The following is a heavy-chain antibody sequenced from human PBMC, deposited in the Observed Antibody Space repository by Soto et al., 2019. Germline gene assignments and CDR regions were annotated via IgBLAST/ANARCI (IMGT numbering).Heavy chain of an antibody. Sequence: KPSETLSLTCTFSGGSIISSSYYWGWIRQPPGKGLEWVGSIYYSGSTYYNPSLKSRVTISVDTSKNQFSLKLSSVTAADTAVYYCATNYAYYYYYGMDVWGQGTTVTVSS. CDR3: ATNYAYYYYYGMDV. J-gene: IGHJ6*02. CDR1: GGSIISSSYY. CDR2: IYYSGST. V-gene: IGHV4-39*01. D-gene: IGHD4-4*01.